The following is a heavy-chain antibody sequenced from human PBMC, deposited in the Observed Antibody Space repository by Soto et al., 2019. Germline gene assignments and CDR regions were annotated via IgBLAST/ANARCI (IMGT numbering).Heavy chain of an antibody. J-gene: IGHJ4*02. CDR2: IYYSGST. CDR1: GGSISSYY. V-gene: IGHV4-59*01. CDR3: ARAGYSYGLPFDY. D-gene: IGHD5-18*01. Sequence: SETLSLTCTVSGGSISSYYWSWIRQPPGKGLEWIGYIYYSGSTNYNPSLKSRVTISVDTSKNQFSLKLSSVTAADTAVYYCARAGYSYGLPFDYWGQGTLVTVSS.